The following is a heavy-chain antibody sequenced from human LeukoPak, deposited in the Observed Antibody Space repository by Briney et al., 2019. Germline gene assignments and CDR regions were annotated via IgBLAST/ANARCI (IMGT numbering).Heavy chain of an antibody. CDR1: GGSISSGGYS. V-gene: IGHV4-30-2*01. D-gene: IGHD1-26*01. CDR3: ARIGSGLGDFDY. Sequence: PSQTLSLTCAVSGGSISSGGYSWSWIRQPPGKGLEWIGYIYHSGSTYYNPSLKSRVTISVDRSKNQFSLKLSSVTAADTAVYYCARIGSGLGDFDYWGQGTLVTVSP. CDR2: IYHSGST. J-gene: IGHJ4*02.